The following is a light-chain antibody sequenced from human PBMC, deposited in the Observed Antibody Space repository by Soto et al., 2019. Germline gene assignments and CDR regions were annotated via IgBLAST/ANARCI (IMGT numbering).Light chain of an antibody. CDR2: KAS. CDR3: QQYDSYPLT. Sequence: DIQMTQSPSTLSASVGDRVTITCRASQSISSWLAWYQQKPGKAPKLLIQKASSLESGVPSRFSDSGYGPEFTLAISSLQPDDLATYFCQQYDSYPLTFGGGTKVEIK. V-gene: IGKV1-5*03. J-gene: IGKJ4*01. CDR1: QSISSW.